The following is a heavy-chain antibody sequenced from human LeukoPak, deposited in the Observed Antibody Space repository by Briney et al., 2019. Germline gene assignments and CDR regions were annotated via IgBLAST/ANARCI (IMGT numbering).Heavy chain of an antibody. J-gene: IGHJ4*02. CDR3: ARDRTSYGDFNFDY. CDR1: GYTFTGYY. Sequence: APVKVSCKASGYTFTGYYMHWVRQAPGQGLEWMGWINPNSGGTNYAQKFQGRVTMTRDTSISTAYMELSRLRSDDTAVYYCARDRTSYGDFNFDYWGQGTLVTVSS. CDR2: INPNSGGT. D-gene: IGHD4-17*01. V-gene: IGHV1-2*02.